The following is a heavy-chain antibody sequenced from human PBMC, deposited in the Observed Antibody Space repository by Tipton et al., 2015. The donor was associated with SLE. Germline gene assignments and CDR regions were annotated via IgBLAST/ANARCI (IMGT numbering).Heavy chain of an antibody. CDR1: GDSISNTYYY. D-gene: IGHD3-22*01. J-gene: IGHJ5*02. V-gene: IGHV4-39*01. CDR2: ISQTGST. Sequence: TLSLTCSVSGDSISNTYYYWGWFRQPPGKGLEWIGSISQTGSTHYNPSLNSRLSLSVDTSKNQFFLNLGSVTAADTAVYYCARPELDHYDHSGYPNWFNPWGQGILVTVSS. CDR3: ARPELDHYDHSGYPNWFNP.